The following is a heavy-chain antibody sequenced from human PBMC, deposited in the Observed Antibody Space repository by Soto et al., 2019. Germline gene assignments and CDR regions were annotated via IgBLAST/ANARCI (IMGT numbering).Heavy chain of an antibody. J-gene: IGHJ6*02. CDR3: ARDLEAAAPGAFYYYYYGMDV. CDR2: ISYDGSNK. CDR1: GFTFSSYA. V-gene: IGHV3-30-3*01. Sequence: GGSLRLSCAASGFTFSSYAMHWVRQAPGKGLEWVAVISYDGSNKYYADSVKGRFTISRDNSKNTLYLQMNSLRAEDTAVYYCARDLEAAAPGAFYYYYYGMDVWGQGTTVTVSS. D-gene: IGHD6-13*01.